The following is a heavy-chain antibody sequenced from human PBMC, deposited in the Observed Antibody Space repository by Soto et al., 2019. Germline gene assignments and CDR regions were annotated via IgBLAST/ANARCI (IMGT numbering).Heavy chain of an antibody. J-gene: IGHJ5*02. Sequence: GVSLRVSCAASGGTFSGCAMSWVRQAPGKGLEWVSAISGSGGSTYYADSVKGRFTISRDNSKNMLYLQMNSLRAEDTAVYYCAKDPELLYSSSWFDWFDPWGQGTLVTVSS. D-gene: IGHD6-13*01. CDR2: ISGSGGST. V-gene: IGHV3-23*01. CDR3: AKDPELLYSSSWFDWFDP. CDR1: GGTFSGCA.